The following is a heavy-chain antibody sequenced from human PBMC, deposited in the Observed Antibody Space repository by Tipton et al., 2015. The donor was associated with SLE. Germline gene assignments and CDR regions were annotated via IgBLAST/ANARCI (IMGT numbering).Heavy chain of an antibody. J-gene: IGHJ3*01. CDR2: IYYTGNT. V-gene: IGHV4-59*11. CDR1: GDSMSYHY. Sequence: TLSLTCSVSGDSMSYHYWSWIRQPPGKGLEWIGYIYYTGNTNYNPSLKSRVTMSVDTSKSQFSLKLTFVSAADTAIYYCARTGLCTTTTCNEGAFDVWGQGSMVTVSS. CDR3: ARTGLCTTTTCNEGAFDV. D-gene: IGHD2-2*01.